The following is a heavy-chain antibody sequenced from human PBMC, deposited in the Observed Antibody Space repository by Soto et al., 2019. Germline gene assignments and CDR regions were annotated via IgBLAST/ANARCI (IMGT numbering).Heavy chain of an antibody. CDR2: IYYSGST. CDR1: GGSISSGDYY. D-gene: IGHD1-20*01. CDR3: ARDRGNNWNVGGAFDI. J-gene: IGHJ3*02. V-gene: IGHV4-30-4*01. Sequence: QVQLQESGPGLVKPSQTLSLTCTVSGGSISSGDYYWSWIRQPPGQGLEWIGYIYYSGSTYYNPSLKSRVTISVDTSKNQFSLKLSSVTAADTAVYYCARDRGNNWNVGGAFDIWGQGTMVTVSS.